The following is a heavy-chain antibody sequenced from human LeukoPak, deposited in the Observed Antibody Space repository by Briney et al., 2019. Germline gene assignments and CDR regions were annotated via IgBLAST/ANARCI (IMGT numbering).Heavy chain of an antibody. CDR3: ARDTRDGYNLNAFDI. CDR2: ISSSGSTI. D-gene: IGHD5-24*01. Sequence: PGGSLRLSCAASGFTFSDYYMSSIRQAPGKGLEWVSYISSSGSTIYYADSVKGRFTISRDNAKNSLYLQMNSLRAEDTAVYYCARDTRDGYNLNAFDIWGQGTMVTVSS. CDR1: GFTFSDYY. J-gene: IGHJ3*02. V-gene: IGHV3-11*04.